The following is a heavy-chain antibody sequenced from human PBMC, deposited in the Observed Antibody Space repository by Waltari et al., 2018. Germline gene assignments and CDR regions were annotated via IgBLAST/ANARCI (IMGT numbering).Heavy chain of an antibody. CDR2: IGSSSSFM. J-gene: IGHJ4*02. CDR1: GFKFSDYA. Sequence: EVQLVESGGGLVKPGGSLRLSCAASGFKFSDYAMNWARQAPGKGLEWVSSIGSSSSFMDYADSVRGRFTVSRDNAKNTLYLQMDSLRAEDTAVYYCARDSDYGDYYYWGQGTLVTVSS. D-gene: IGHD4-17*01. V-gene: IGHV3-21*02. CDR3: ARDSDYGDYYY.